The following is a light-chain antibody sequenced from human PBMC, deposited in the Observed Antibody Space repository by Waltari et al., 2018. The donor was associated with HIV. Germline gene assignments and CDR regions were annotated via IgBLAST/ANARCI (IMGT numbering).Light chain of an antibody. CDR1: QSLLFSSNNKNY. V-gene: IGKV4-1*01. CDR3: QQYYDSPLT. J-gene: IGKJ4*01. CDR2: WAS. Sequence: DIVMTQSPESLAVSLGERATINCKSSQSLLFSSNNKNYLAWYQQKVGQSPKLLINWASTRDSGVPDRFSGSGSGTDFTLTISSLQAEDVAVYYCQQYYDSPLTFGGGTKVEI.